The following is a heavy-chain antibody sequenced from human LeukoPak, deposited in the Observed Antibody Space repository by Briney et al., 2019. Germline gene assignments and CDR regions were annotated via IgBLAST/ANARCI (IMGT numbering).Heavy chain of an antibody. V-gene: IGHV1-18*04. CDR3: ARDPRSWDYYDSSGPYWFDP. J-gene: IGHJ5*02. Sequence: ASVKVSCKASGYTFTGYYMHWVRQAPGQGLEWMGWISAYNGNTNYAQKLQGRVTMTTDTSTSTAYMELRSLRSDDTAVYYCARDPRSWDYYDSSGPYWFDPWGQGTLVTVSS. CDR1: GYTFTGYY. D-gene: IGHD3-22*01. CDR2: ISAYNGNT.